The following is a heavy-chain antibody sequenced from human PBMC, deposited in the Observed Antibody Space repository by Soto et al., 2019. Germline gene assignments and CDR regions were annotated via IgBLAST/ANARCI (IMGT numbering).Heavy chain of an antibody. CDR3: ARVSRRAGYSRTWYVNYYYYYGMDV. CDR2: RYYRCKWYN. Sequence: QTVSRTCAISGDSVSSNRGAWNCTRQSPSRGLEWLGRRYYRCKWYNDYAVSVKGGITSNPDTSKTQFSLRLNSVTPEDTAVYYCARVSRRAGYSRTWYVNYYYYYGMDVWRQGTTVTVSS. D-gene: IGHD6-13*01. J-gene: IGHJ6*02. CDR1: GDSVSSNRGA. V-gene: IGHV6-1*01.